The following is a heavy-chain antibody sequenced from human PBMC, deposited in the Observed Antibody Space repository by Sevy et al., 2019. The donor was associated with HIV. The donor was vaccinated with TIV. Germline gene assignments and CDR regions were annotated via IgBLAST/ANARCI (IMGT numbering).Heavy chain of an antibody. J-gene: IGHJ4*02. CDR2: INPSGGST. Sequence: ASVKVSCKASGYTFTSYYLHWVRQDPRQGLEWMGIINPSGGSTNYAQKFQGRVTMTRDTSTTTVYMELSSLRSEDTAVYYCGRTSPKGGFDYWGQGTLVTVSS. CDR1: GYTFTSYY. CDR3: GRTSPKGGFDY. V-gene: IGHV1-46*03. D-gene: IGHD3-16*01.